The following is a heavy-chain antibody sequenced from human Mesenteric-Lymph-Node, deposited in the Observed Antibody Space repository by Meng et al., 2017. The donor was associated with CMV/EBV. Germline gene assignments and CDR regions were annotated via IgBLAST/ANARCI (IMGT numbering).Heavy chain of an antibody. Sequence: GESLKISCAASGFTVSTNHMSWVRQAPGKGLEWVSVIYTGASTYYADSVKGRFTISRDNSKNTLYLQMNSLRVEDTAVYYCAKDLRAMTTYYYYYGMDVWGQGTTVTVSS. V-gene: IGHV3-53*05. CDR2: IYTGAST. J-gene: IGHJ6*02. CDR1: GFTVSTNH. D-gene: IGHD2-2*01. CDR3: AKDLRAMTTYYYYYGMDV.